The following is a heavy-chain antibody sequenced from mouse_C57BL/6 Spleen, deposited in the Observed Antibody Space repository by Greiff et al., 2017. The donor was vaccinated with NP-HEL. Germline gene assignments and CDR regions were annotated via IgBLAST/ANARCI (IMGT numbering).Heavy chain of an antibody. CDR2: IDPSDSYT. CDR1: GYTFTSYW. CDR3: VSTAQATSFAY. J-gene: IGHJ3*01. Sequence: QVQLQQPGAELVMPGASVKLSCKASGYTFTSYWMHWVKQRPGQGLEWIGEIDPSDSYTNYNQKFNGKSTLTVDKSSSTAYMQLSSLTSEDSAVYYCVSTAQATSFAYWGQGTLVTVSA. D-gene: IGHD3-2*02. V-gene: IGHV1-69*01.